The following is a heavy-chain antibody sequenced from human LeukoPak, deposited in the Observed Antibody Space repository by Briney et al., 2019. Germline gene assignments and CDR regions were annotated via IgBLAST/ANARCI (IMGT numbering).Heavy chain of an antibody. CDR3: VRGKPVDTAMMFFELLTGNFDY. V-gene: IGHV4-59*01. CDR2: IYYSGNT. D-gene: IGHD5-18*01. J-gene: IGHJ4*02. CDR1: GGSTSSYY. Sequence: SETLSLTCTASGGSTSSYYWSWIRQPPGKGLEWIGYIYYSGNTNYNPSLKSRVTISVDTSKNQFSLKLSSVTAADTAVYYCVRGKPVDTAMMFFELLTGNFDYWGQGTLVTVSS.